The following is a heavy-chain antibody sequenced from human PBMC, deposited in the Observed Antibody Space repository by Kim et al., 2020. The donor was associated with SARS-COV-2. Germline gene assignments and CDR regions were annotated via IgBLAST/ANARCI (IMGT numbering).Heavy chain of an antibody. Sequence: GSTNYNPALKIRVTISVNTSKYQYSLSLSAVTAADTAVYYCAGDGDAFDPWGQGTLVTVSS. J-gene: IGHJ5*02. V-gene: IGHV4-34*01. D-gene: IGHD3-10*01. CDR3: AGDGDAFDP. CDR2: GST.